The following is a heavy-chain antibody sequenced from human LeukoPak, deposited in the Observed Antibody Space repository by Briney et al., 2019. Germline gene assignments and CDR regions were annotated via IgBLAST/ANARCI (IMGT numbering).Heavy chain of an antibody. CDR2: IYYSGST. CDR1: GGSISSYY. D-gene: IGHD1-14*01. CDR3: ARGLFGNYYYYCMDV. Sequence: SETLPLTCTVSGGSISSYYWSWIRQPPGKGLEWIGYIYYSGSTNYNPSLKSRVTISVDTSKNQFSLKLSSVTAADTAVYYCARGLFGNYYYYCMDVWGKGTTVTVSS. J-gene: IGHJ6*03. V-gene: IGHV4-59*01.